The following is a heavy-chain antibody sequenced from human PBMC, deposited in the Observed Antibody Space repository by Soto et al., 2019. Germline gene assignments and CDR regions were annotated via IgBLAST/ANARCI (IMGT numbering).Heavy chain of an antibody. J-gene: IGHJ4*02. Sequence: PSETLSLTCAVYGGSFSGYYWSWIRQPPGKGLEWIGEINHSGSTNYNPSLKSRVTISVDTSKNQFSLKLSSVTAADTAVYYCARGENILDYIWGSYRSYYFDYWGQGTLVTVSS. CDR2: INHSGST. D-gene: IGHD3-16*02. CDR1: GGSFSGYY. V-gene: IGHV4-34*01. CDR3: ARGENILDYIWGSYRSYYFDY.